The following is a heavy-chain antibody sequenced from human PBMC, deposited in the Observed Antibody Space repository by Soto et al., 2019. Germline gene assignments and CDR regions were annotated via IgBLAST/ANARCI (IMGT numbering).Heavy chain of an antibody. D-gene: IGHD2-21*02. Sequence: QVQLQESGPGLVKPSETLSLTCTVSGGTISRYYWSWIRQPPGKGQEWIGYMYNTGSTVYNPSFKSRVTISVDTSKNQFSLKLNSVTAADTAVYYCARDLWGYCGTDCYPLDVWGQGTTVTVSS. V-gene: IGHV4-59*01. CDR3: ARDLWGYCGTDCYPLDV. CDR2: MYNTGST. J-gene: IGHJ6*02. CDR1: GGTISRYY.